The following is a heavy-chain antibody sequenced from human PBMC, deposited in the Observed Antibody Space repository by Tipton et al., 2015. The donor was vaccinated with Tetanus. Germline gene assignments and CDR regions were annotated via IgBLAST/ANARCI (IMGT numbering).Heavy chain of an antibody. CDR3: ASGESVYYYGMDV. D-gene: IGHD3-10*01. CDR2: IYSGGST. V-gene: IGHV3-53*01. J-gene: IGHJ6*02. CDR1: GFTVSSNY. Sequence: SLRLSCAASGFTVSSNYMSWVRQAPGKGLEWVSVIYSGGSTYYADSVKGRFTISRDNSKNTLYLQMNSLRAEDTAVYYCASGESVYYYGMDVWGQGTTVTVSS.